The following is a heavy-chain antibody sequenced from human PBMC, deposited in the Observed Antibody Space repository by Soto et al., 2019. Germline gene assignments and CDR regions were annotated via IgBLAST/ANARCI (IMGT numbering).Heavy chain of an antibody. CDR2: IYWDDSK. Sequence: QITLKESGPTLVKPTQTLTLTCTFSGSSLSTRDVGVGWIRQPPGKALEWLAVIYWDDSKTYRPSLESRLTITKDTSKHQVALTMTNMDPVDTATYYCAHAYGGRSLYWGQGTLVTVSS. CDR1: GSSLSTRDVG. V-gene: IGHV2-5*02. D-gene: IGHD1-26*01. J-gene: IGHJ4*02. CDR3: AHAYGGRSLY.